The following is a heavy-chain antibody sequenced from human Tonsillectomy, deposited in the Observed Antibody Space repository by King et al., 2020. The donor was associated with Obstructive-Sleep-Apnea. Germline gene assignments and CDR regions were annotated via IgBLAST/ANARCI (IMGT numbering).Heavy chain of an antibody. Sequence: LVQSGAEVKKPGASVKVSCKASGYTFTSYDINWVRQATGQGLEWMGWMNPNSGNTGYAQKFQGRVTMTRNTSISTAYMELSSLRSEDTAVYYCAGEGSVDILTGSGLRAEYFQHWGQGTLVTVSS. D-gene: IGHD3-9*01. CDR3: AGEGSVDILTGSGLRAEYFQH. V-gene: IGHV1-8*01. CDR2: MNPNSGNT. CDR1: GYTFTSYD. J-gene: IGHJ1*01.